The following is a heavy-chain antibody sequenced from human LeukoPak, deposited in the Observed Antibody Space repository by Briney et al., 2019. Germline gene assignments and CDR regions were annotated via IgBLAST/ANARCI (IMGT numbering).Heavy chain of an antibody. CDR1: GFTFSDYG. CDR3: ARAHSSSSTFDL. Sequence: PGGSLRLSCAASGFTFSDYGIHWVRQAPGQGLEWVALIWYDGCKKYYADSVKGRFTISRDNTKNTLYLQLNSPRADDTAVYYCARAHSSSSTFDLWGQGTLVTVSS. V-gene: IGHV3-33*01. J-gene: IGHJ4*02. CDR2: IWYDGCKK. D-gene: IGHD6-6*01.